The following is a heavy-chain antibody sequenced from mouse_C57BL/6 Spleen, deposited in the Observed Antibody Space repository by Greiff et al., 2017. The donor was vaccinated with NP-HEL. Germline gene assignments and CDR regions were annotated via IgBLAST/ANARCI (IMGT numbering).Heavy chain of an antibody. CDR3: ARGITTVVAPDY. V-gene: IGHV1-69*01. D-gene: IGHD1-1*01. Sequence: QVQLQQPGAELVMPGASVKLSCKASGYTFTSYWMHWVKQRPGQGLEWIGEIDPSDSYTNYNQKFKGKSTLTVDKSSSTAYMQLSSLTSEDSAVYYCARGITTVVAPDYWGQGTTLTVSS. CDR2: IDPSDSYT. CDR1: GYTFTSYW. J-gene: IGHJ2*01.